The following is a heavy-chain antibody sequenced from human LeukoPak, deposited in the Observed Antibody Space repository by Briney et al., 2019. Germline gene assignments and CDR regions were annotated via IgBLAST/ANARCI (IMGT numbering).Heavy chain of an antibody. CDR1: GFTVSSNY. D-gene: IGHD5-12*01. V-gene: IGHV3-53*01. J-gene: IGHJ4*02. CDR2: IYSGGDT. Sequence: GGSLRLSCAASGFTVSSNYMSWVRQAPGKGLERVSVIYSGGDTYYADSVKGRFTISRDNSKNTLYLQMNTLRAEDTAVYYCARASGYSGYDPFDYWGQGTLVTVSS. CDR3: ARASGYSGYDPFDY.